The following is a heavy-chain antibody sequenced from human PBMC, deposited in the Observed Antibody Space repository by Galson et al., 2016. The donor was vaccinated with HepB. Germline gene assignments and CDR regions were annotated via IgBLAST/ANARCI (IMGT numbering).Heavy chain of an antibody. J-gene: IGHJ4*02. CDR2: IESYSKII. D-gene: IGHD5-24*01. V-gene: IGHV3-48*04. Sequence: SLRLSCAASGFTFKKYGFNWVRLTPGKGLEWLSYIESYSKIIRYTDSVRGRFTVSRDNAKNSVYLQLSGLRVEDKAIYYCARDGPNYNYDFWGQGTLVTVFS. CDR1: GFTFKKYG. CDR3: ARDGPNYNYDF.